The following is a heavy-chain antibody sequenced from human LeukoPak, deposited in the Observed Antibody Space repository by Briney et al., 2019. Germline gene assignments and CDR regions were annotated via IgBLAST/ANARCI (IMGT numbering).Heavy chain of an antibody. V-gene: IGHV3-30-3*01. J-gene: IGHJ5*02. D-gene: IGHD5-12*01. CDR1: GFTFSSYA. CDR2: ISYDGSNK. CDR3: ARGYGGYEYVHNWFDP. Sequence: GGSLRLSCAASGFTFSSYAMHWVRQAPGKGLEWVAVISYDGSNKYYADSVKGRFTISRDNSKNTLYLQMNSLRAEDTAVYYCARGYGGYEYVHNWFDPWGQGTLVTVSS.